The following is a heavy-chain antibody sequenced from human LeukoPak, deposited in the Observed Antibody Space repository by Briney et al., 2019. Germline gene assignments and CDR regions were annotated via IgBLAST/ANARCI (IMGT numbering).Heavy chain of an antibody. V-gene: IGHV1-2*02. CDR3: ARECRSTSCYGGGPYYYYYGMDV. CDR2: INPNSGGT. J-gene: IGHJ6*02. D-gene: IGHD2-2*01. Sequence: ASVKVSCKASGYTFTGYYMHWVRQAPGQGLEWMGWINPNSGGTNYAQKFQGRVTMTRDTSISTAYMELSRLRSDDTAVYYWARECRSTSCYGGGPYYYYYGMDVWGQGTTVTVSS. CDR1: GYTFTGYY.